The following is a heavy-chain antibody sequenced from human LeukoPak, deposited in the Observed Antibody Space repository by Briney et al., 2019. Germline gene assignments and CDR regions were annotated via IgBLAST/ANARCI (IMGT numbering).Heavy chain of an antibody. J-gene: IGHJ6*03. Sequence: ASVKVSCKASGYTFTGYYMHWVRQAPGQGLEWMGWINPNSGGANYAQKFQGRVTMTRDTSISTAYMELSRLRSDDTAVYYCARDRRDTVNYYYYYYMDVWGKGTTVTVSS. CDR3: ARDRRDTVNYYYYYYMDV. CDR1: GYTFTGYY. D-gene: IGHD4-17*01. CDR2: INPNSGGA. V-gene: IGHV1-2*02.